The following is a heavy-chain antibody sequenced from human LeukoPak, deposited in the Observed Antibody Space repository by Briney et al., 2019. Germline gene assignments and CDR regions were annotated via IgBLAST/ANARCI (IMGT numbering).Heavy chain of an antibody. CDR2: MNIDGSEK. Sequence: HTGGSLRLSCPASGFTFSSYWMGWVRQAPGKRLEWVANMNIDGSEKYYADSAKGRFTISRDNARNSVYLLMNSLRVEDTAVYYCARDPVEWELLLDYWGQGTLVTVSS. CDR3: ARDPVEWELLLDY. J-gene: IGHJ4*02. V-gene: IGHV3-7*01. D-gene: IGHD1-26*01. CDR1: GFTFSSYW.